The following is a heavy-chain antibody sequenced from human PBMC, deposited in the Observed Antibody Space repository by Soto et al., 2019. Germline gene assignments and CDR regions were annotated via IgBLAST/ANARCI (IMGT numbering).Heavy chain of an antibody. Sequence: QVQLQESGPGLVKPSETLSLTCTVSGGSISSYYWSWIRQLPGKGLEWIGYIYYSGSTNYNPSLKSRVTISVDTSKNQFSLKVSSVTAADTAVYYCARERGTVGDFDCWGQGTLVTVSS. CDR2: IYYSGST. CDR3: ARERGTVGDFDC. CDR1: GGSISSYY. V-gene: IGHV4-59*01. D-gene: IGHD3-16*01. J-gene: IGHJ4*02.